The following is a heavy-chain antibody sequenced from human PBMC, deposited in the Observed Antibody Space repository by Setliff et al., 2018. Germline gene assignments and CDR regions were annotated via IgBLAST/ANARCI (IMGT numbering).Heavy chain of an antibody. CDR1: GDSFSNYA. Sequence: SVKVSCKASGDSFSNYAISWVRQAPGQGLEWMGGIIPMFGTPAYTQKFQGRVTMTRDTSMSTVYMELTRLTSDDTAVYYCTRSSSYGMRYWFDSWGQGPLVTVSS. V-gene: IGHV1-69*05. D-gene: IGHD2-2*01. CDR2: IIPMFGTP. CDR3: TRSSSYGMRYWFDS. J-gene: IGHJ5*01.